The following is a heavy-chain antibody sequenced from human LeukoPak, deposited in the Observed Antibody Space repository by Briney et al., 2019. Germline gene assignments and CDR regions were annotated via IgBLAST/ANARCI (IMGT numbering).Heavy chain of an antibody. V-gene: IGHV4-34*01. J-gene: IGHJ4*02. CDR3: ARDRGIAVAGTDFDY. D-gene: IGHD6-19*01. CDR2: INHSGST. Sequence: PSGTLSLTCAVYGGSFSGYYWSWIRQPPGKGLEWIGEINHSGSTNYNPSLKSRVTISVDTSKNQLSLKLSSVTAAATAVYYCARDRGIAVAGTDFDYWGQGTLVTVSS. CDR1: GGSFSGYY.